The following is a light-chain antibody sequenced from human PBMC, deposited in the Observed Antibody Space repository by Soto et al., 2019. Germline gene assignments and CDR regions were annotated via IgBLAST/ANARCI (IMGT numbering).Light chain of an antibody. J-gene: IGKJ3*01. Sequence: EIVLTQSPGTLSLSPGERVNLSCRASQSVSSRYVAWYQHKTGQPPRLLISGASSRATGIPDRFSGSGSGADFTLTISRLEPEDFAVYYCQQYGSSPPTFGPGTKVDIK. CDR1: QSVSSRY. CDR3: QQYGSSPPT. V-gene: IGKV3-20*01. CDR2: GAS.